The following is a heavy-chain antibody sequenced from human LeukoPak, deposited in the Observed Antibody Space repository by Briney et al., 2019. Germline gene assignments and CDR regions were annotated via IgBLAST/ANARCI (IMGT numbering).Heavy chain of an antibody. J-gene: IGHJ4*02. CDR2: ISGSGGTT. CDR3: AKGCITIFGVVPHYFDY. CDR1: GFTFNAYA. V-gene: IGHV3-23*01. D-gene: IGHD3-3*01. Sequence: PGGSLRLSCAASGFTFNAYAMSWVRQAPGKGLEWVSGISGSGGTTYYADSVKGRFTISRDNSKNTLYLQMNSLRAEDTAVYYCAKGCITIFGVVPHYFDYWGQGTLVTVSS.